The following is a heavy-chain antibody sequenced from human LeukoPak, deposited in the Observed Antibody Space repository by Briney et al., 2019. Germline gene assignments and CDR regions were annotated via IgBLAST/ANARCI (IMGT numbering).Heavy chain of an antibody. CDR1: GGSISSYY. D-gene: IGHD5-12*01. CDR2: IYYSGST. Sequence: SETLSLTCTVSGGSISSYYWSWIRQPPGKGVEWIGYIYYSGSTNYNPSLKSRVTISVDTSKNQFSLKLNSVTAADTAVYYCARVSGYDWESFYDYWGQGTLVTVSP. J-gene: IGHJ4*02. CDR3: ARVSGYDWESFYDY. V-gene: IGHV4-59*01.